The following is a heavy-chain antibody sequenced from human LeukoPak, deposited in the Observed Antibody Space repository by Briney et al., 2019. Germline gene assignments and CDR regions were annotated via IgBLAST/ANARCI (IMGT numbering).Heavy chain of an antibody. D-gene: IGHD3-3*01. J-gene: IGHJ6*03. CDR1: GFTFSSYG. CDR3: AKTYSDFWSGYYTVDYYMDV. CDR2: IRYDESNK. Sequence: GGSLRLSCAASGFTFSSYGMHWVRQAPGKGLEWVAFIRYDESNKYYADSVKGRFTISRDNSKNTLYLQMNSLRAEDTAVYYCAKTYSDFWSGYYTVDYYMDVWGKGTAVTVSS. V-gene: IGHV3-30*02.